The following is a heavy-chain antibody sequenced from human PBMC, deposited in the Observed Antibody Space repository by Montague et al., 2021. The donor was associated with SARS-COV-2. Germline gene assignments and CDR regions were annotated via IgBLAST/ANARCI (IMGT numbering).Heavy chain of an antibody. Sequence: SLRLSCAASGFTFSSYGMSWIRQAPGKGLEWVSDLSGSGASTRYADSVNGRFTISRDNSKNTLYLQMSSLRAEDTAIYYCGKNRQRVPLKAPPDYWGQGTLVTVSS. CDR1: GFTFSSYG. V-gene: IGHV3-23*01. D-gene: IGHD1-1*01. CDR2: LSGSGAST. J-gene: IGHJ4*02. CDR3: GKNRQRVPLKAPPDY.